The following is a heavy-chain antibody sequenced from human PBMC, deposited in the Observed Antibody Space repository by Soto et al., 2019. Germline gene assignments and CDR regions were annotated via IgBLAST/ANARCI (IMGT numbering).Heavy chain of an antibody. CDR2: IRANDESI. CDR1: GFDFRSYE. V-gene: IGHV3-48*03. Sequence: GGSLRLSCVVSGFDFRSYEMNWVRQAPGKGLEWVSNIRANDESIYYADSVKGRVSVSRDNAKNSLFLEMNSLRVDDTAVYYCARETLRDAIDIWGQGTMVTVSS. J-gene: IGHJ3*02. CDR3: ARETLRDAIDI.